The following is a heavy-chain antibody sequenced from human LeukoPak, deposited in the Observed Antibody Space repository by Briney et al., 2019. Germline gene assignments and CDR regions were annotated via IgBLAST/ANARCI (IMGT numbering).Heavy chain of an antibody. CDR1: GFTFSSYG. CDR2: ISYDGSNK. J-gene: IGHJ4*02. CDR3: AKDGGYWNHDY. V-gene: IGHV3-30*18. Sequence: PGRSLRLSCAASGFTFSSYGMHWVRQAPGKGLEWVAVISYDGSNKYYADSVKGRFTISRDNSKNTLYLQMNSLRVDDTAVYYCAKDGGYWNHDYWGQGTLVTVSS. D-gene: IGHD1-1*01.